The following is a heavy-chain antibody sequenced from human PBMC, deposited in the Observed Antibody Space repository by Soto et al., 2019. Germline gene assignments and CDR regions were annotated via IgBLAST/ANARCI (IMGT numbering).Heavy chain of an antibody. D-gene: IGHD5-12*01. Sequence: EVQLVECGGGLVQPGGSLRLSCAASGFSFSGYSMNWVRQAPGKGLEWISYLSFGNHRTLYANSARGRFTVSRDDAKQLLYLQMNGLRDEDTAVYYCTRDSGSGYSMDVWGQGTTVTVSS. CDR3: TRDSGSGYSMDV. V-gene: IGHV3-48*02. J-gene: IGHJ6*02. CDR2: LSFGNHRT. CDR1: GFSFSGYS.